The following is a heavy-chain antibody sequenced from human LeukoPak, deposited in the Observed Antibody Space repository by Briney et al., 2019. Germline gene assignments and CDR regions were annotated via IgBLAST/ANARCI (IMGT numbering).Heavy chain of an antibody. CDR1: GYTFTSYA. J-gene: IGHJ4*02. Sequence: ASVKVSCKASGYTFTSYAMHWVRQAPGQRLEWMGWINAGNGNTKYSQKFQGRVTITRDTSASTAYMELSSLRSEDTAVYYCALRESSGWPGPLDYWGQGTLVTVSS. CDR3: ALRESSGWPGPLDY. D-gene: IGHD6-19*01. CDR2: INAGNGNT. V-gene: IGHV1-3*01.